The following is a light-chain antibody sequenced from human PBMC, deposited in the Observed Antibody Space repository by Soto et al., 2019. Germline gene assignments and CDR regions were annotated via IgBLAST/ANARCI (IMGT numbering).Light chain of an antibody. CDR2: EVT. CDR3: RSYTTASTPVV. V-gene: IGLV2-14*01. J-gene: IGLJ2*01. CDR1: SSDIGTYDY. Sequence: QSALTQPASVSGSPGQSITISCTGTSSDIGTYDYVSWYQHHPGKAPKLMIYEVTNRPSGVSDRFSGSKSGKTAYLTIAGLQAEDEADYYCRSYTTASTPVVFGGGTQLTVL.